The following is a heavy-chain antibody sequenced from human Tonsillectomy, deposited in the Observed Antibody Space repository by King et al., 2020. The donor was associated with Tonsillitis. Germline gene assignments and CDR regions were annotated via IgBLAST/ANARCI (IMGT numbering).Heavy chain of an antibody. V-gene: IGHV5-10-1*03. CDR3: ARLAPGGEAVAWSSWFAP. D-gene: IGHD2-15*01. Sequence: QLVQSGAEVKKPGESLRISCKGSGYIFSNYWITWVRQMPGKGLEWMGTIDPSASLVTYNPSFEGHVTISADRSINTAYLQWSSLTAPDTAMYYCARLAPGGEAVAWSSWFAPWGQGTLVAVSS. CDR2: IDPSASLV. CDR1: GYIFSNYW. J-gene: IGHJ5*02.